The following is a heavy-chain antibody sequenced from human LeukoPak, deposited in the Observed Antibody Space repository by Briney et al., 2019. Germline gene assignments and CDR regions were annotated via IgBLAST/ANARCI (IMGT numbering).Heavy chain of an antibody. CDR2: IYNGNT. V-gene: IGHV1-18*01. J-gene: IGHJ4*02. D-gene: IGHD1-26*01. CDR1: GYTFTSYG. CDR3: TRDRSTSGSQNY. Sequence: ASVKVSCKTSGYTFTSYGIGWVRQAPGQGLEWMAWIYNGNTNYAQNLQGRVTVTTDTSTTTAYMELRSLRSDDTAVYCCTRDRSTSGSQNYWGQGTLVTVSS.